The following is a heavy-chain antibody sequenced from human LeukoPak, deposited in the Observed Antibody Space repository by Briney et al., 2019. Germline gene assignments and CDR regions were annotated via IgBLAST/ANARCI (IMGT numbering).Heavy chain of an antibody. D-gene: IGHD3-10*01. J-gene: IGHJ4*02. CDR1: GFTFSSYA. CDR3: ARFHYGSEYYDYFDY. V-gene: IGHV3-23*01. CDR2: IGGNGGST. Sequence: GGSLRLSCAASGFTFSSYAMSWVRQAPGKGLEWVLAIGGNGGSTYYADSVKGRFTISRDNSKNTLYLQMNSLRAEDTAVYYCARFHYGSEYYDYFDYWGQGTLVTVSS.